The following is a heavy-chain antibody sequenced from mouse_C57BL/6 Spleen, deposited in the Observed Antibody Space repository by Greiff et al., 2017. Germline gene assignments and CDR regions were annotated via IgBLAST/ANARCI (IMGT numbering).Heavy chain of an antibody. J-gene: IGHJ2*01. CDR2: ISSGSSTI. D-gene: IGHD1-1*01. CDR1: GFTFSDYG. V-gene: IGHV5-17*01. CDR3: ARGGSSYGGNFDY. Sequence: EVMLVESGGGLVKPGGSLKLSCAASGFTFSDYGMHWVRQAPEKGLEWVAYISSGSSTIYYADTVKGRFTISRDNAKNTLYLQMTSLRSEDTAMYDCARGGSSYGGNFDYWGQGTTLTVSS.